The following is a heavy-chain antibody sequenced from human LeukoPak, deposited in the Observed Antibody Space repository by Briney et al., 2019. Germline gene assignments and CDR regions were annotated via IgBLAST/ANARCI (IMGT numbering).Heavy chain of an antibody. CDR1: GFTLSSYW. J-gene: IGHJ4*02. Sequence: AGGSLRLSCAAYGFTLSSYWMSWGRQAAGKGMEWVANIKQDGSEKYYVDSVKGRFTISRDDAKNSLYLQMNSLRAEDTAVYYCAREPYTGIVGATAFDYWGQGTLVTVSS. D-gene: IGHD1-26*01. CDR2: IKQDGSEK. CDR3: AREPYTGIVGATAFDY. V-gene: IGHV3-7*01.